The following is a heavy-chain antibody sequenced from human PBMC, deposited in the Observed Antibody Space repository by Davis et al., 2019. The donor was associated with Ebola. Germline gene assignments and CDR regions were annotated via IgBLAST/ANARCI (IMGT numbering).Heavy chain of an antibody. D-gene: IGHD3-3*01. Sequence: GESLKISCAASGFTFDDYGMSWVRQAPGKGLEWVSGINWNGGSTGYADSVKGRFTISRDNSKNTLYLQMNSLRAEDTAVYYCAKDWDENYDFWSGYYTGAYFDYWGQGTLVTVSS. CDR1: GFTFDDYG. CDR2: INWNGGST. V-gene: IGHV3-20*04. J-gene: IGHJ4*02. CDR3: AKDWDENYDFWSGYYTGAYFDY.